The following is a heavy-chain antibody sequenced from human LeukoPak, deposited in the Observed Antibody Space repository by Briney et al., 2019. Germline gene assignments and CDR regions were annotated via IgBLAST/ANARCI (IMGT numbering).Heavy chain of an antibody. V-gene: IGHV3-74*01. CDR3: ARVRSSRSHKFDY. Sequence: GGSLRLSCAASGFPFSNYWMHWVRQAPGKGLVWVSRVNSDGSTTNYADSVKGRFTISRDNAENTLYMRMNSLRPEDTAVYYCARVRSSRSHKFDYWGQGTLVTVSS. CDR2: VNSDGSTT. CDR1: GFPFSNYW. D-gene: IGHD1-14*01. J-gene: IGHJ4*02.